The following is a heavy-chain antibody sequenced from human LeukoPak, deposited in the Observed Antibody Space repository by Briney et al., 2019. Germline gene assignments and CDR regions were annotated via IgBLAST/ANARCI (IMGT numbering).Heavy chain of an antibody. CDR2: ISAYNGNT. Sequence: GASVKVSCKASGYTFTSYGISWVRQAPGQGLEWMGWISAYNGNTNYAQKLQGRVTMTTDTSTSTAYMELRSLRSDDTAVYYCARGYYYDSRASYYYYGMDVWGQGTTVTVSS. D-gene: IGHD3-22*01. J-gene: IGHJ6*02. CDR1: GYTFTSYG. CDR3: ARGYYYDSRASYYYYGMDV. V-gene: IGHV1-18*01.